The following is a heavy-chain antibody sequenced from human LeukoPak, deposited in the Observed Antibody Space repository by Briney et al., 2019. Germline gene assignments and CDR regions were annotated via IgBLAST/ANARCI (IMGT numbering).Heavy chain of an antibody. Sequence: GGSLRLSCAASGFTFSSYAMHWVRQAPGKGLEWVAVISYDGSNKYYADSVKGRFTISRDNSKNTLYLQMNSLRSDDTAVYYCARVHYGSGSGQYYFDYWGQGTLVTVSS. CDR1: GFTFSSYA. V-gene: IGHV3-30-3*01. J-gene: IGHJ4*02. CDR2: ISYDGSNK. D-gene: IGHD3-10*01. CDR3: ARVHYGSGSGQYYFDY.